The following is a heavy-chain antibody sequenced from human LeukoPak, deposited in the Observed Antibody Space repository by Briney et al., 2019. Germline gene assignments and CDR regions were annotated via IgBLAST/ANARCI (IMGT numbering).Heavy chain of an antibody. D-gene: IGHD3-10*01. CDR1: GGSVSSGSYY. J-gene: IGHJ4*02. CDR2: IYYSGST. Sequence: SETLSLTCTVSGGSVSSGSYYWSWIRQPPGQGLEWIGYIYYSGSTNYNPSLKSRVTISVDTSKNQFSLKLSSVTAADTAVYYCARMPPSGEAIDWGQGTLVTVSS. CDR3: ARMPPSGEAID. V-gene: IGHV4-61*01.